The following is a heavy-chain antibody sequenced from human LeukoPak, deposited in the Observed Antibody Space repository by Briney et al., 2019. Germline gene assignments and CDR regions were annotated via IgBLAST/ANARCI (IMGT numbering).Heavy chain of an antibody. D-gene: IGHD1-26*01. Sequence: SETLSLTCTVSGGSISSYYWSWIRQPPGKGLEWIGYIYYSGSTNYNPSLKSRVTISVDTSNNQFSLKLSSVTAADTAVYYCARESGGWFDPWGQGTLVTVSS. CDR1: GGSISSYY. CDR3: ARESGGWFDP. J-gene: IGHJ5*02. V-gene: IGHV4-59*01. CDR2: IYYSGST.